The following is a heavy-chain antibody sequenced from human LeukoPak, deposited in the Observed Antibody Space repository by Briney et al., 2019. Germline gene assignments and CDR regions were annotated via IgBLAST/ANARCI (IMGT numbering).Heavy chain of an antibody. V-gene: IGHV5-51*01. CDR3: ATWAPTGSCSSTSCYNAFDI. D-gene: IGHD2-2*02. CDR1: GYSFTSYW. Sequence: GESLKISCKGSGYSFTSYWIGWVRQMPGKGLEWMGIIYPGDSDTRYSPSFQGQVTISADKSISTAYLQWSSLKASDTAMYYCATWAPTGSCSSTSCYNAFDIWGQGTMVTVSS. CDR2: IYPGDSDT. J-gene: IGHJ3*02.